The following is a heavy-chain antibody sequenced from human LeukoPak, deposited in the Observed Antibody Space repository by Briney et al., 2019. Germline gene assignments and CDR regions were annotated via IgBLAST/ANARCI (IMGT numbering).Heavy chain of an antibody. Sequence: GGSLRLSCAASGFTFSDYYMSWIRQAPGKGLEWVSYISSSGSTIYYADSVKGRFTISRDNAKNSLYLQMNSLRAEDTAVYYCARAPYSSGWYGKGYYFDYWGQGTLVIVSS. J-gene: IGHJ4*02. V-gene: IGHV3-11*04. D-gene: IGHD6-19*01. CDR1: GFTFSDYY. CDR3: ARAPYSSGWYGKGYYFDY. CDR2: ISSSGSTI.